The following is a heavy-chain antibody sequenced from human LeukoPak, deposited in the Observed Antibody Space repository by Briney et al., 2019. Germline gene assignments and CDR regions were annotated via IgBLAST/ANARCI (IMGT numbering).Heavy chain of an antibody. J-gene: IGHJ6*02. CDR1: GGSINSYY. CDR3: AREACRRCRDIPMVRLYGMDV. CDR2: IYYTGST. Sequence: SETLSLTCSVSGGSINSYYWSWIRQPPGKGLEWIGNIYYTGSTNYNPSLQSRVTMSVDTSKNQFSLNVSSVTAADTAVYYCAREACRRCRDIPMVRLYGMDVWGQGTTVTVS. D-gene: IGHD5-18*01. V-gene: IGHV4-59*01.